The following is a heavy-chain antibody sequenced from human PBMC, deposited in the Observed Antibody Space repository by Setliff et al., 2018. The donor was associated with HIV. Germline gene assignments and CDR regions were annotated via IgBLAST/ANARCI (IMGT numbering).Heavy chain of an antibody. CDR1: GGSISSSSDY. Sequence: SETLSLTCTVSGGSISSSSDYWGWIRQPPGKGLEWIGYIYYSGSTYYNPSLKSRITISVDTSKNQFSLKLSSVTAADTAVYYCARHSGLGGYYSPFDYWGPGTLVTVSS. D-gene: IGHD3-22*01. CDR3: ARHSGLGGYYSPFDY. J-gene: IGHJ4*02. V-gene: IGHV4-39*01. CDR2: IYYSGST.